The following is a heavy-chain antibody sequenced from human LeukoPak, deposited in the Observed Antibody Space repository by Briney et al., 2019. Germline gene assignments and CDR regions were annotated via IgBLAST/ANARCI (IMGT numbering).Heavy chain of an antibody. D-gene: IGHD5-24*01. CDR2: ISSNGGST. Sequence: PGGSLRLSCAASGFTFSRYAMHWVRQAPGKGLESVSAISSNGGSTYYANSVKGRSTISRDNSKNTLYLQMGSLRAEDLAVYYCAKEGRWLQLGGAFDIWGQGTMVTVSS. CDR1: GFTFSRYA. CDR3: AKEGRWLQLGGAFDI. V-gene: IGHV3-64*01. J-gene: IGHJ3*02.